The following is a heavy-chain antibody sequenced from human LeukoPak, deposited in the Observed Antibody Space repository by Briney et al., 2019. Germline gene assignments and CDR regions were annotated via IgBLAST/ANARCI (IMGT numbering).Heavy chain of an antibody. J-gene: IGHJ4*02. CDR2: IRYDETTK. D-gene: IGHD6-13*01. Sequence: GGSLRLSCAASGFTFSSYGMHWVRQAPGKGLEWVAFIRYDETTKSYADSVKGRFTISRDNAKNSLYLQMNSLRVEDTAVYYCARDHTESSWYLDYWGQGTLVTVSS. CDR1: GFTFSSYG. V-gene: IGHV3-30*02. CDR3: ARDHTESSWYLDY.